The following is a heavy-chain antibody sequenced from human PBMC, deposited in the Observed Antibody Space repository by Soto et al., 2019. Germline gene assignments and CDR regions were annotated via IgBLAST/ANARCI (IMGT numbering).Heavy chain of an antibody. Sequence: QVPLQESGPRLVRPSGTLSLTCTVSSGSISTANWWSWVRQPPGRGLEWFGEIYHSGSTNYNLSLKSRVTLSVDKSKNQFSLRLSSVTAADTAMYYCARRGGGVVLTATTPFDYWGQGTLVTVSS. J-gene: IGHJ4*02. CDR2: IYHSGST. D-gene: IGHD2-21*02. V-gene: IGHV4-4*02. CDR3: ARRGGGVVLTATTPFDY. CDR1: SGSISTANW.